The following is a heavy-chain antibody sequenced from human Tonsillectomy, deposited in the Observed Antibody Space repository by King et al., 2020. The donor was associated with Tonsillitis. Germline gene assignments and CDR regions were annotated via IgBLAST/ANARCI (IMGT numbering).Heavy chain of an antibody. CDR3: ARDLNPCDSDACYDAFDI. D-gene: IGHD3-16*01. CDR1: GFTFSSYW. Sequence: VQLVESGGGLVQPGGSLRLSCEASGFTFSSYWMTWVRQAPGKGLEWVANIKQDESRKYYVDSVGGRFTISRDNARNSLYLQMNSLRAEDTAVYYCARDLNPCDSDACYDAFDIWGQGTMVTVSS. J-gene: IGHJ3*02. CDR2: IKQDESRK. V-gene: IGHV3-7*03.